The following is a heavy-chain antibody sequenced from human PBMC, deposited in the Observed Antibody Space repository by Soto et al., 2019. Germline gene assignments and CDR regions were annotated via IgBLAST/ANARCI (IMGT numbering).Heavy chain of an antibody. CDR3: ATFSGFFTISPYDA. CDR1: GDPISSVNW. CDR2: LCHSGST. Sequence: QVHLQESGPGLVRPSETLSLICGVSGDPISSVNWWSWVRQSPGKGVERFGELCHSGSTNYNRSLKSRFTMSVDKSKNQFSLQLTSVTAADTAVYYCATFSGFFTISPYDAWGQGILVTVSS. V-gene: IGHV4-4*02. D-gene: IGHD2-8*01. J-gene: IGHJ5*02.